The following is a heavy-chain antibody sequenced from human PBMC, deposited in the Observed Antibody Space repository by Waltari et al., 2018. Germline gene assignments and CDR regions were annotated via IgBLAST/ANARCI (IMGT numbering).Heavy chain of an antibody. V-gene: IGHV1-69-2*01. CDR2: VDPEDGET. CDR1: GYTFTDYY. CDR3: ATTGDYYDSSGYYTPDGY. D-gene: IGHD3-22*01. J-gene: IGHJ4*02. Sequence: EVQLVQSGAEVKKPGATVKISCKASGYTFTDYYMHWVQQAPGKGLEWMGRVDPEDGETRYAEKFHGRVTITADTSTDTAYMELSSLRSEDTAVYYCATTGDYYDSSGYYTPDGYWGQGTLVTVSS.